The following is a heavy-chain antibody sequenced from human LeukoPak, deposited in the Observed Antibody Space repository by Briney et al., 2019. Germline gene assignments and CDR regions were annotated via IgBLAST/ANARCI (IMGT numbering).Heavy chain of an antibody. Sequence: GGSLRLSCAASGFTVSSIYMSWVRQAPGKGLEWVSVIYSGGSTYYADSVKGRFTISRDNSKNTLYLQMNSLRAEDTAVYYCAREHYYDSSGYYPLVDYWGQGTLVTVSS. D-gene: IGHD3-22*01. CDR2: IYSGGST. V-gene: IGHV3-66*01. J-gene: IGHJ4*02. CDR1: GFTVSSIY. CDR3: AREHYYDSSGYYPLVDY.